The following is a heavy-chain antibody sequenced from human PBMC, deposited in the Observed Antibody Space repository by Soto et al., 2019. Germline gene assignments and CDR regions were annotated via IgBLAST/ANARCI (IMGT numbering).Heavy chain of an antibody. D-gene: IGHD1-26*01. CDR1: GDNRGVYY. J-gene: IGHJ4*02. CDR2: IYYSGST. Sequence: SETLSLTCTVSGDNRGVYYWTWMRQPPGKGLEWIGYIYYSGSTNYNPSLKSRVGISIDTSKKQFSLKLSSVTAADTAVYYCARDAAVGLFDSWGQGTLVTVSS. V-gene: IGHV4-59*01. CDR3: ARDAAVGLFDS.